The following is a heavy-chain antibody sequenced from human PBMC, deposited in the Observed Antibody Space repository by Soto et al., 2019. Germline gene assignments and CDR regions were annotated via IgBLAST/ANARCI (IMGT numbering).Heavy chain of an antibody. CDR3: TTDSYSTMIEVRFDY. J-gene: IGHJ4*01. V-gene: IGHV3-15*07. D-gene: IGHD3-22*01. CDR1: GFVFSNAW. CDR2: IKSKALGGTT. Sequence: EVQLVDSGGDLVKPGGSLRLSCAGSGFVFSNAWINWVRQAPGKGLEWVGRIKSKALGGTTDFAAPVRGRFAITRDDSRNMAYMQMNSLNTGDTAVYYCTTDSYSTMIEVRFDYWGHGTPVTVSS.